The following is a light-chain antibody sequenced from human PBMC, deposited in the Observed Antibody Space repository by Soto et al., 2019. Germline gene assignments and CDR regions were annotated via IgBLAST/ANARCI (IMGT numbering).Light chain of an antibody. CDR1: QAIGDH. V-gene: IGKV1-17*03. CDR3: QQRDKWPPYT. CDR2: SVS. J-gene: IGKJ2*01. Sequence: DIQMTQSPSALSASVGDTVTVTCRASQAIGDHLAWFQQQPGKVPQRLIYSVSTLHTGAPSRFSGSGSETDFTLTITNLQPEDFAVYYCQQRDKWPPYTFGQGTKLDFK.